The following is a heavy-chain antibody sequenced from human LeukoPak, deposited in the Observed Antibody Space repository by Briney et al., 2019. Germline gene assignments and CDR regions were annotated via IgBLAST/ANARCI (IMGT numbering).Heavy chain of an antibody. CDR3: ARGLITMVRGVRIWFDP. CDR2: INHSGST. Sequence: SETLSLTCAVYGGSFSGYYWSWIRQPPGKGLEWIGEINHSGSTNYNPSLKSRVTISVDTSKNQFSLKLSSVTAADTAVYYCARGLITMVRGVRIWFDPWGQGTLVTVSS. V-gene: IGHV4-34*01. D-gene: IGHD3-10*01. J-gene: IGHJ5*02. CDR1: GGSFSGYY.